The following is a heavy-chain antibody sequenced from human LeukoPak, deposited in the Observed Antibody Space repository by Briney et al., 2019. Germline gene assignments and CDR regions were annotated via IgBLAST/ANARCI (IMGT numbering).Heavy chain of an antibody. CDR2: IYYSGST. D-gene: IGHD3-22*01. J-gene: IGHJ4*02. V-gene: IGHV4-39*01. CDR3: DYYYDSSGISV. CDR1: GGSISSSSYY. Sequence: PSETLSLTCTVSGGSISSSSYYWGWIRQPPGKGLEWIGGIYYSGSTYYNPSLKSRVTISVDTSKNQFSLKLSSVTAADTAVYYCDYYYDSSGISVWGQGTLVTVSS.